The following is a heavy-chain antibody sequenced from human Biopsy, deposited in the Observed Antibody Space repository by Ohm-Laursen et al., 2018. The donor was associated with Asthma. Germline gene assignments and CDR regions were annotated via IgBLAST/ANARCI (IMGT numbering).Heavy chain of an antibody. Sequence: ASVTASCKASGYNFISFAIHWVRQAPGQRLEWMGWVNTGNGDTKYTQKFQGRVTITRDTSASTAYMELRSLRSEETATYYCARTYYDFLTGQVKDVFGVWGQGTMVTVSS. CDR1: GYNFISFA. CDR2: VNTGNGDT. J-gene: IGHJ3*01. V-gene: IGHV1-3*04. CDR3: ARTYYDFLTGQVKDVFGV. D-gene: IGHD3-9*01.